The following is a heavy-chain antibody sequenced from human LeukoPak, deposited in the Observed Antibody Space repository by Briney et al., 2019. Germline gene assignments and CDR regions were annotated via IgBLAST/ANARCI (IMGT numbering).Heavy chain of an antibody. J-gene: IGHJ6*03. CDR1: GDSISSGDYY. CDR3: ARLLWRYSYGHYYMDV. D-gene: IGHD5-18*01. V-gene: IGHV4-61*02. Sequence: PPETLSLTCTVSGDSISSGDYYWSWIRQPAGKGLEWIGRISSSGSTNYNPSLKSRVTISVDTSKNQFSLKLSSVTAADTAVYYCARLLWRYSYGHYYMDVWGKGTTVTISS. CDR2: ISSSGST.